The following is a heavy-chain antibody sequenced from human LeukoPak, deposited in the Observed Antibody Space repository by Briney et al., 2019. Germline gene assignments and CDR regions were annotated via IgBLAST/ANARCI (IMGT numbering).Heavy chain of an antibody. Sequence: GASVKVSCKVSGYTLTELSMHWVRQAPGKGLEWMGGFDPEDGETIYAQKLQGRVTMTTDTSTSTAYMELRSLRSDDTAVYYCARAWVVGVPGCDYWGQGTLVTVSS. CDR2: FDPEDGET. J-gene: IGHJ4*02. V-gene: IGHV1-24*01. CDR1: GYTLTELS. CDR3: ARAWVVGVPGCDY. D-gene: IGHD1-26*01.